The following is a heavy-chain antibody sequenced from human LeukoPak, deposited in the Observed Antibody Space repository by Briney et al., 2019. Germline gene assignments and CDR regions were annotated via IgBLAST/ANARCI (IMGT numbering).Heavy chain of an antibody. CDR1: GGSFSGYY. Sequence: NPSETLSLTCAVYGGSFSGYYWSWIRQPPGKGLEWIGEINHSGSTNYNPSLKSRVTISVDTSKNQFSLKLSFVTAADTAVYYCARRAPRYCSGGSCEYFQHWGQGTLVTVSS. V-gene: IGHV4-34*01. CDR3: ARRAPRYCSGGSCEYFQH. J-gene: IGHJ1*01. CDR2: INHSGST. D-gene: IGHD2-15*01.